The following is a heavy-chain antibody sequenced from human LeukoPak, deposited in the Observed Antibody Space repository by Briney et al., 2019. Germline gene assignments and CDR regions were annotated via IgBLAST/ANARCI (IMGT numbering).Heavy chain of an antibody. CDR1: GGSFSGYY. D-gene: IGHD3-9*01. V-gene: IGHV4-34*01. CDR2: INHSGST. J-gene: IGHJ3*02. CDR3: ARGSRVLRYFDWLSSGAFDI. Sequence: SETLSLTCAVYGGSFSGYYWSWIRQPPGKGLEWIGEINHSGSTNYNPSLKSRVTISVDTSKNQFSLKLSSVTAADTAVYYCARGSRVLRYFDWLSSGAFDIRGQGTMVTVSS.